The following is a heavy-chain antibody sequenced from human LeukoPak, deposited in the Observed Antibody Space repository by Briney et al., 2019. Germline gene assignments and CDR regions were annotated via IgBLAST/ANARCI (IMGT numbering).Heavy chain of an antibody. Sequence: GGSLRLSCAASGFTFSSYSMNWVPPAPGKGLEWVSSISSSSSYIYYADSVKGRFTISRDNAKNSLYLQMNSLRVEDTAVYYCARGPRYNWNSNYFPFDYWGQGTLVTVSS. D-gene: IGHD1-7*01. CDR2: ISSSSSYI. CDR1: GFTFSSYS. J-gene: IGHJ4*02. CDR3: ARGPRYNWNSNYFPFDY. V-gene: IGHV3-21*01.